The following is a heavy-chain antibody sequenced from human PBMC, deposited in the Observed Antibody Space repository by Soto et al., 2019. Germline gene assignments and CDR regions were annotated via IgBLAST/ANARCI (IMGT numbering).Heavy chain of an antibody. Sequence: QITLKESGPALVKPTQTLTLTCTFSGFSLDTSGEAVAWIRQPPGKALEWLALIYWDDDKRFSPSLKSRLTITKDTSKNQVILTMATLDPLDTGTYYCAHTPTRMRNSGYAFSYCFEDWGQGNLVTVSS. D-gene: IGHD5-12*01. CDR3: AHTPTRMRNSGYAFSYCFED. V-gene: IGHV2-5*02. CDR1: GFSLDTSGEA. CDR2: IYWDDDK. J-gene: IGHJ4*02.